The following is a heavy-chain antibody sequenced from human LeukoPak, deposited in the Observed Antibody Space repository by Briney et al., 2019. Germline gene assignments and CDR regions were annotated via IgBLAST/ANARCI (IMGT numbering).Heavy chain of an antibody. D-gene: IGHD3-10*01. CDR1: GFTFSSYG. J-gene: IGHJ4*02. V-gene: IGHV3-23*01. CDR3: AKVTYGSGTYGAFDY. Sequence: GGTLRLSCAASGFTFSSYGMSWVRQAPGKGLEWVSGISGSGTNTNYADSVKGRFTISRDNSKNTVYLQMKSLRAEDTAVYYCAKVTYGSGTYGAFDYWGQGTLVTVSS. CDR2: ISGSGTNT.